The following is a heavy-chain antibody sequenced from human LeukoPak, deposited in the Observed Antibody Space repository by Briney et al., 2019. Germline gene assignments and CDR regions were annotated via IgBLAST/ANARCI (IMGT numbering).Heavy chain of an antibody. V-gene: IGHV3-7*03. D-gene: IGHD3-3*01. CDR3: ASFSRITIFGVVTSAFFDY. CDR2: IKQDGSEK. CDR1: GFTFSSYW. J-gene: IGHJ4*02. Sequence: GGSLRLSCAASGFTFSSYWMSWVRQAPGKGLEWVANIKQDGSEKYYVGSVKGRFTISRDNAKNSLYLQMNSLRAEDTAVYYCASFSRITIFGVVTSAFFDYWGQGTLVTVSS.